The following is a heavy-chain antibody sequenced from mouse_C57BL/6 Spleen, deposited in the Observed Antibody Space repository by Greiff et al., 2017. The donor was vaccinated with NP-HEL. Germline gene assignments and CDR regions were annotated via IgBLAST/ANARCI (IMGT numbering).Heavy chain of an antibody. CDR3: TRGYSGTGDYFDY. CDR1: GFTFRSYA. CDR2: ISSGGDYI. Sequence: EVKLVESGEGLVKPGGSLKLSCAASGFTFRSYAMSWVRQTPEKRLEWVAYISSGGDYIYYADPVKGRFTISRDNARNTLYLQMSSLKSEDTAMYYCTRGYSGTGDYFDYWGQGTTLTVSS. D-gene: IGHD2-3*01. J-gene: IGHJ2*01. V-gene: IGHV5-9-1*02.